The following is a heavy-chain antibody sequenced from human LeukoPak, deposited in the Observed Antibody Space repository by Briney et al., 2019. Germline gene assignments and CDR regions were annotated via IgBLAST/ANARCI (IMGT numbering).Heavy chain of an antibody. J-gene: IGHJ4*02. CDR3: ASAPYSSGSTDY. D-gene: IGHD6-19*01. CDR1: GGSFSGYY. V-gene: IGHV4-34*01. Sequence: SETLSLTCAVYGGSFSGYYWSWIRQPPGKGLEWIGEINHSGSTNYNPSLKSRVTISVDTSKNQFSLKLSSVTAADTAVYYCASAPYSSGSTDYWGQGTLVTVSS. CDR2: INHSGST.